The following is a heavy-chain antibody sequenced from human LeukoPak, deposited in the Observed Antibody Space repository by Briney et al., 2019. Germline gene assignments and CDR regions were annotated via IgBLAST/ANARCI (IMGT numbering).Heavy chain of an antibody. D-gene: IGHD1-26*01. CDR1: GLTLSSYW. CDR2: INTDGSST. Sequence: GGSLRLSCAAAGLTLSSYWTHSVRQAPGKGLGWVSRINTDGSSTTYADSVKGRFTISRDNAKNTVYLQMNSLRDEDTAAYYCAQGGSGPMPETHWGPGTLVTVSS. CDR3: AQGGSGPMPETH. V-gene: IGHV3-74*01. J-gene: IGHJ4*02.